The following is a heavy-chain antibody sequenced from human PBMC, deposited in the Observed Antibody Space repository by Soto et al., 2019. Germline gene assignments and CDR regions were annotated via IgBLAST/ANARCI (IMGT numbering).Heavy chain of an antibody. V-gene: IGHV3-23*01. CDR3: AKGPEQHVHGVFDY. CDR1: GFTLGTYV. Sequence: EVQLLESGGGLVQPGGSLRLSCAASGFTLGTYVMSWVRQAPGKGLEWVSGIDSGGGGTYYADSVKGRFTISRDNSKNTLSLEMNGLRAEDTAVFYCAKGPEQHVHGVFDYWGQGTLVNVSS. J-gene: IGHJ4*02. D-gene: IGHD6-6*01. CDR2: IDSGGGGT.